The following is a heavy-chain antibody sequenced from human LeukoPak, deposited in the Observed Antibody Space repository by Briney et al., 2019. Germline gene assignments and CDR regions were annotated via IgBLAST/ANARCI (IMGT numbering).Heavy chain of an antibody. J-gene: IGHJ4*02. CDR2: ISGSGGST. V-gene: IGHV3-23*01. CDR1: GFTFSSYA. Sequence: GGSLRLSCAASGFTFSSYAMSWVRQAQGNGLEWVSAISGSGGSTYYADSVKGQFTISRDNSKNTLYLQMNSLRAEDTAVYYCANSRGAVAGAPDYWGQGTLVTVSS. D-gene: IGHD6-19*01. CDR3: ANSRGAVAGAPDY.